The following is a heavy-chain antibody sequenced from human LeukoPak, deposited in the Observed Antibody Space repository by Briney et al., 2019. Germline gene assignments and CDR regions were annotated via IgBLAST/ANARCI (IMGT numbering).Heavy chain of an antibody. J-gene: IGHJ6*03. CDR3: ARGGAATTNESHYYYYYMDV. Sequence: ASVKVSCKASGYTFTSYYMHWVRQAPGQGLEWMGIINPSGGSTSYAQKFQGRVTMTRDMSTSTVYMELSSLRSEDTAVYYCARGGAATTNESHYYYYYMDVWGKGTTVTVSS. CDR1: GYTFTSYY. D-gene: IGHD5-12*01. V-gene: IGHV1-46*01. CDR2: INPSGGST.